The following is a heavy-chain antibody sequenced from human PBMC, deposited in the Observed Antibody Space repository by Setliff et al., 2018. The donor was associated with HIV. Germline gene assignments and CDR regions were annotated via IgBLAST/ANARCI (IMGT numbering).Heavy chain of an antibody. V-gene: IGHV3-23*01. J-gene: IGHJ4*02. CDR3: AKTQTVITVYGPFDS. CDR1: GFTFSSYA. D-gene: IGHD4-4*01. Sequence: HPGGSLRLSCAASGFTFSSYAMSWVRQAPGKGLEWVSAISGSGGSTYYADSVKGRFTISRDNSNNTVYLQMNSLRAEDTAMYYCAKTQTVITVYGPFDSWGQGTPVTVSS. CDR2: ISGSGGST.